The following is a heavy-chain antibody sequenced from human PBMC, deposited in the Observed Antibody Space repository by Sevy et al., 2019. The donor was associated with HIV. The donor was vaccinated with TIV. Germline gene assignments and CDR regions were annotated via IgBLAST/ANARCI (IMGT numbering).Heavy chain of an antibody. CDR3: AKADFYGSSAYYSGITKIAPNY. D-gene: IGHD3-22*01. CDR1: GFTFSSYA. J-gene: IGHJ4*02. Sequence: GGSLRLSCAASGFTFSSYAMHWVRQTPGKGLEWVSGISDGGGTTYYADSVKGRFTISRDNSKNTLYLQMNSLRAEDTAVYYCAKADFYGSSAYYSGITKIAPNYWGRGTLVTVSS. V-gene: IGHV3-23*01. CDR2: ISDGGGTT.